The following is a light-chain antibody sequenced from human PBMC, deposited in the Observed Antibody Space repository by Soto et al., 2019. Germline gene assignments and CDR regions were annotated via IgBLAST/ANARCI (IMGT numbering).Light chain of an antibody. Sequence: QSVLTQPASVSGSPGQSITISCTGIGGSNYVSWYQHHPGKAPKVMIYDVSNRPSGVSFRFAGSKSGNTAFLTISGLQAEDEADYYCSSYTRTNPFVFGTGTKLTVL. J-gene: IGLJ1*01. CDR1: GGSNY. V-gene: IGLV2-14*03. CDR2: DVS. CDR3: SSYTRTNPFV.